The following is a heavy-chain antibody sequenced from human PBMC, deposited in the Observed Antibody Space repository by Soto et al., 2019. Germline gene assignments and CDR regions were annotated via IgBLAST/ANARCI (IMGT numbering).Heavy chain of an antibody. CDR2: ISYDGSNK. Sequence: GGSLRLSCAASGFTFSSYAMHWVRQAPGKGLEWVAAISYDGSNKYYADSVKGRFTISRDNSKNTLYLQMNSLRAEDTAVYYCARDGIIVGATTYYYYGMDVWGQVTTVTVSS. CDR3: ARDGIIVGATTYYYYGMDV. D-gene: IGHD1-26*01. CDR1: GFTFSSYA. J-gene: IGHJ6*02. V-gene: IGHV3-30-3*01.